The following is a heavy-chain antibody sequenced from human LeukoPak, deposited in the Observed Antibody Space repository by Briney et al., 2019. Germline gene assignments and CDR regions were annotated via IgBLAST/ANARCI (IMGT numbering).Heavy chain of an antibody. V-gene: IGHV1-2*02. J-gene: IGHJ5*02. CDR3: ARDRDYSNYGSNWFDP. CDR1: GYTFTGYY. Sequence: ASVKVSCKASGYTFTGYYMHWVRQAPGQGLEWMGWINPNSGGTNYAQKFQGRVTMTRDTSISTAYMELSGLRSDDTAVYYCARDRDYSNYGSNWFDPWGQGTLVTVSS. D-gene: IGHD4-11*01. CDR2: INPNSGGT.